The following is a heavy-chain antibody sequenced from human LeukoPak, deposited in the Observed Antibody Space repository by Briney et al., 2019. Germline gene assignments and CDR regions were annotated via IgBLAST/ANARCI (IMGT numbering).Heavy chain of an antibody. CDR2: LYYSGSS. CDR3: ARLPSSWYPNWFDP. J-gene: IGHJ5*02. Sequence: SETLSLTCNVSGASISDYYWSWVRQSPEKGLEWIACLYYSGSSHYNPSLKSRVTISVDTSKNQFSLKLSSVTAAGTAVYYCARLPSSWYPNWFDPWGQGTLVTVSS. V-gene: IGHV4-59*08. D-gene: IGHD6-13*01. CDR1: GASISDYY.